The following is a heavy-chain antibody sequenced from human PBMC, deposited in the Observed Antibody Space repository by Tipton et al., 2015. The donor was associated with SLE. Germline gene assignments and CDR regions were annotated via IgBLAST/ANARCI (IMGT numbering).Heavy chain of an antibody. Sequence: SLRLSCAASGFTFSNYWMHWVRQVPGERLLWVSRIYTDDSTTTYADSVKGRFTFSRDNSKNTLYLQMNSLRAEDTAVYYCARDGDSGGTYYYYYHMDVWGKGTTVTVSS. D-gene: IGHD6-19*01. V-gene: IGHV3-74*01. J-gene: IGHJ6*03. CDR3: ARDGDSGGTYYYYYHMDV. CDR1: GFTFSNYW. CDR2: IYTDDSTT.